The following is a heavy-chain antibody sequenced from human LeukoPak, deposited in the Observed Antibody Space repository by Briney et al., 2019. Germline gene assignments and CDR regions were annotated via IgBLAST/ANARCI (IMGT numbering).Heavy chain of an antibody. V-gene: IGHV3-74*01. J-gene: IGHJ4*02. CDR1: GFTFNKYW. CDR2: INGDGTIT. D-gene: IGHD3-22*01. CDR3: ATGNYYDSRGYYTFGH. Sequence: EGSLRLSCAASGFTFNKYWMHWVRQAPGKGLVWVSRINGDGTITSYADSVKGGFTISRDNAKNTLYLQMSSLRAEDTAVYYCATGNYYDSRGYYTFGHWGQGTLVTVSS.